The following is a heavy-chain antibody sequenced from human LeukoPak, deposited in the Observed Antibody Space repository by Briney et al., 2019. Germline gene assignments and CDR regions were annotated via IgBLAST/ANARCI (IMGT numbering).Heavy chain of an antibody. D-gene: IGHD1-26*01. CDR3: ARAVVGATDAFDI. J-gene: IGHJ3*02. Sequence: SQVSISIDTSKNQFSLKLSSVTAADTAVYYCARAVVGATDAFDIWGQGTMVTVSS. V-gene: IGHV4-4*08.